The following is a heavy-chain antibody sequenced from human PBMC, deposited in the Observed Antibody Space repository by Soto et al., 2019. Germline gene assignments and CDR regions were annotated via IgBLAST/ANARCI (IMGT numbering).Heavy chain of an antibody. D-gene: IGHD3-9*01. CDR3: ARQIFAADY. V-gene: IGHV1-69*01. CDR2: INPMFNST. Sequence: QVQLVQSGAEVKKPGSSVKVSCEAPGGTFDHAGITWVRQAPGQGLEWMGGINPMFNSTHYAQKFQGRVTITADAATSTAFMELRRLRSDDTAVYYCARQIFAADYWGQGTLLIVSS. CDR1: GGTFDHAG. J-gene: IGHJ4*02.